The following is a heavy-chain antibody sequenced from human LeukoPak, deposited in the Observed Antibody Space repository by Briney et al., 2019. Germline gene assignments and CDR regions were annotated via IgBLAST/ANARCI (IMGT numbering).Heavy chain of an antibody. V-gene: IGHV2-70*04. CDR2: IDWDDDK. Sequence: SGPTLVNPTQTLTLTCTFSGFSLSTSGMRVSWVRQPPGKALEWLARIDWDDDKFYSRALKTRLTISKDTSKSQVVLTMTDMEPADTATYYCARILYSSGGYYFDYWGQGTLVTVSS. J-gene: IGHJ4*02. D-gene: IGHD6-19*01. CDR1: GFSLSTSGMR. CDR3: ARILYSSGGYYFDY.